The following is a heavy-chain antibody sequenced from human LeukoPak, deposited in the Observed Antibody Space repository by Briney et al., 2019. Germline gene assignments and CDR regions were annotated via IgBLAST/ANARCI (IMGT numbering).Heavy chain of an antibody. D-gene: IGHD5-12*01. CDR1: GGSISSYY. J-gene: IGHJ4*02. CDR2: IYTSGST. CDR3: ARGGGATRIDY. V-gene: IGHV4-4*07. Sequence: SETLSLTCTVSGGSISSYYWSWIRQPAGKGLEWIGRIYTSGSTSYNPSLKSRVTISVDTSKNQFSLKLTSVTAADTAVYYCARGGGATRIDYWGQGTLVTVSS.